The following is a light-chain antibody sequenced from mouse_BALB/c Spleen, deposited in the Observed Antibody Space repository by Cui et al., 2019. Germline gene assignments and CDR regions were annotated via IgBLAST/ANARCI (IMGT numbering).Light chain of an antibody. Sequence: DIPMTQSPVFQSAFLVESVTITCMASQRIVTWLAWYQQKPRKAPQHLIYAATSLADGVPSRFSGSGSGTKFSCKISSLQAEDFVSYYCQQLYSTPYTFGGGTKLEIK. J-gene: IGKJ2*01. CDR2: AAT. CDR3: QQLYSTPYT. CDR1: QRIVTW. V-gene: IGKV12-98*01.